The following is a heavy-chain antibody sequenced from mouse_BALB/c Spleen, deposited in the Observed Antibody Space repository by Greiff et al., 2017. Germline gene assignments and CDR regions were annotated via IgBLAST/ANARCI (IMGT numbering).Heavy chain of an antibody. Sequence: EVKVEESGGGLVKPGGSLKLSCAASGFTFSSYAMSWVRQSPEKRLEWVAEISSGGSYTYYPDTVTGRFTISRDNAKNTLYLEMSSLRSEDTAMYYCARDRDYYGSSSWYFDVWGAGTTVTVSA. CDR2: ISSGGSYT. CDR3: ARDRDYYGSSSWYFDV. J-gene: IGHJ1*01. V-gene: IGHV5-9-4*01. D-gene: IGHD1-1*01. CDR1: GFTFSSYA.